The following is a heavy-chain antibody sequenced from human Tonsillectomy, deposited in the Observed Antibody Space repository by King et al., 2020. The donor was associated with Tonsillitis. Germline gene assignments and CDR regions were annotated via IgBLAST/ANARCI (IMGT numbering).Heavy chain of an antibody. CDR3: AKARQWLVHFDY. J-gene: IGHJ4*02. D-gene: IGHD6-19*01. CDR1: GFTFSSYG. CDR2: ISSDGRKK. Sequence: VQLVESGGGVVQPGRSLRLSCAASGFTFSSYGIHWVRQAPGKGLEWVAVISSDGRKKYYADSVRGRFTISRDNSKNTLYLQMNSLRADDTAVYYCAKARQWLVHFDYWGQGTLVTVSS. V-gene: IGHV3-30*18.